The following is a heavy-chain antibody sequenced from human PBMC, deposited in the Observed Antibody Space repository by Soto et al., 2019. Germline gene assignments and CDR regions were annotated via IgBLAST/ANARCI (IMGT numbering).Heavy chain of an antibody. J-gene: IGHJ5*02. Sequence: QVQLVESGGGVVQPGKSLRLSCVASGFTFTEHGMHWVRQAPGKGLEWVAVIFDDGINKYYADSVKGRFTISRDTSKSTLYLQMNSLRAEDTAVYYCARDHNRVGGYNWCDACGQGTLVTVSS. V-gene: IGHV3-33*01. CDR3: ARDHNRVGGYNWCDA. CDR1: GFTFTEHG. D-gene: IGHD3-16*01. CDR2: IFDDGINK.